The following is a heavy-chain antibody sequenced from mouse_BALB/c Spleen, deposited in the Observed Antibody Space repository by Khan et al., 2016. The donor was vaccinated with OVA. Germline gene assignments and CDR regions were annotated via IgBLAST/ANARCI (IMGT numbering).Heavy chain of an antibody. V-gene: IGHV14-3*02. Sequence: EVQLQQSRAELLKPGASVKLSCTSSGFNITDTYMHWVKQRPEQGLERIGRLYPANGDTKYDPNFQGKATITADTSSNTAYLQLSSLTSEDTAVYYCATVYGNTFDYWGQRTLVTVSA. CDR3: ATVYGNTFDY. CDR2: LYPANGDT. D-gene: IGHD2-1*01. CDR1: GFNITDTY. J-gene: IGHJ3*01.